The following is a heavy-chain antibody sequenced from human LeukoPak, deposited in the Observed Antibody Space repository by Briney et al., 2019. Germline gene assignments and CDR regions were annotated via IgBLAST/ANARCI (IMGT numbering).Heavy chain of an antibody. J-gene: IGHJ4*02. V-gene: IGHV3-23*01. Sequence: GGSLTLSCAAYGFTFSNYDMSWVRQAPGKGLEWFSVLSPSGGITYYEDSVKGRFTISRDNSKNTPYLQMNSLSPEDTAVYYCAKGVNYFVLEYWGQGTLVTISS. D-gene: IGHD3-10*02. CDR2: LSPSGGIT. CDR1: GFTFSNYD. CDR3: AKGVNYFVLEY.